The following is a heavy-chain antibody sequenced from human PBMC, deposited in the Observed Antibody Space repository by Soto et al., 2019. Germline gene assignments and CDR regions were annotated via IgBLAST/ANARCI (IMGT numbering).Heavy chain of an antibody. J-gene: IGHJ6*02. CDR3: ATDVNRAVRGVIQTYDYYYYGMDV. CDR1: GYSNDSQY. Sequence: ASAKACCKEIGYSNDSQYMHWVQQENEQGLEWMGTIYPGGVNIGYAQKFQGRVTMTEDTSTDTAYMELSSLRSEDTAVYYCATDVNRAVRGVIQTYDYYYYGMDVWGQGTTVTVSS. D-gene: IGHD3-10*01. CDR2: IYPGGVNI. V-gene: IGHV1-46*02.